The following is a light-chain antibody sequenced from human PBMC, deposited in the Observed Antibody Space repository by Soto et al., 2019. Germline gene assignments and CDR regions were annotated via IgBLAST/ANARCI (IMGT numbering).Light chain of an antibody. CDR1: QSVSSY. V-gene: IGKV3-11*01. CDR3: LQRSNWPIT. Sequence: EIVLTQSPATLSLSPGERATLSCRASQSVSSYLAWYQQKPGQAPRLLIYDASNRATAIPARFSGSGSGTDFTLTISSLEPEDFAVYYCLQRSNWPITFGPGTKVEIK. J-gene: IGKJ3*01. CDR2: DAS.